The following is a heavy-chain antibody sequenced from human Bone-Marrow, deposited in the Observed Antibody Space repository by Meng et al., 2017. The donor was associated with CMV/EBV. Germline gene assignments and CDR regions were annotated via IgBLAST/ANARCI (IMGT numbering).Heavy chain of an antibody. CDR1: GFSLNSNGMG. V-gene: IGHV2-5*02. Sequence: QITLKGSGPALLKPTQTLTLTGTFSGFSLNSNGMGVGWIRQPPGKALEWLALIYWDGDKRYSPSLKSRLTITKDTSNNQVVLTMTNMGPVDTATYFCAHRPTEGLFDYWGQGTLVTVSS. J-gene: IGHJ4*02. CDR3: AHRPTEGLFDY. CDR2: IYWDGDK.